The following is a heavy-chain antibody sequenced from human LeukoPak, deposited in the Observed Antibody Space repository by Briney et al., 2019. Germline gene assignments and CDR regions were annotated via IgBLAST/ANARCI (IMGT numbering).Heavy chain of an antibody. V-gene: IGHV4-59*01. Sequence: SETLSLTCTVSGGSISSYYWSWIRQPPGKGLEWIGYIYYSGSTNYNPSLKSRVTISVDTSKNQFSLKLSSVTAADTAVYYCARGGSGTYYHYWGQGTLVTVSS. CDR2: IYYSGST. CDR1: GGSISSYY. CDR3: ARGGSGTYYHY. J-gene: IGHJ4*02. D-gene: IGHD1-26*01.